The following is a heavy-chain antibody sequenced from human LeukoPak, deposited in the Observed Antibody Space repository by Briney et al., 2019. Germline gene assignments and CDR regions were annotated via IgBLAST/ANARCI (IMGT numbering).Heavy chain of an antibody. Sequence: SETLSLTCAVYGGSFSGYYWSWIRQPPGRGVEGMGEINHSGSTNYNPSLKSRVTISVDTSKNQFSLKLSSVTAADTAVYYCARRRNYYGSGSYYNPRNWFDPWGQGTLVTVSS. V-gene: IGHV4-34*01. CDR3: ARRRNYYGSGSYYNPRNWFDP. J-gene: IGHJ5*02. CDR1: GGSFSGYY. D-gene: IGHD3-10*01. CDR2: INHSGST.